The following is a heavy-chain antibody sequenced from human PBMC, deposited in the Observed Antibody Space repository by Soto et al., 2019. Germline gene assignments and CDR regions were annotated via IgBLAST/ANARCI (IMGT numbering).Heavy chain of an antibody. V-gene: IGHV3-23*01. CDR2: ITDSGAST. Sequence: EVQLLESGGGLVQPGGSLRLSCAASGFTFSTYAMSWVRQAPGKGLEWVSTITDSGASTYYADSVKGRFTISRDNSKNTLSLQMNNLRAEDTALYYCTKRRPYSISRAFDYWGQGTLVTVSS. CDR1: GFTFSTYA. J-gene: IGHJ4*02. D-gene: IGHD3-3*02. CDR3: TKRRPYSISRAFDY.